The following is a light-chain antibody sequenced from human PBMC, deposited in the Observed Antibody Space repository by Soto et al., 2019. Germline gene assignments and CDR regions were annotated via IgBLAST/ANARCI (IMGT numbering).Light chain of an antibody. CDR2: DVS. J-gene: IGLJ1*01. CDR3: CSYAGSYTFRV. Sequence: QSVLTQPRSVSGSPGQSVTISCTGTSSDVGGYNHVSWYQQHPGKAPTLMIYDVSKRPSGVPDRCSGSKSGNTASLTISGLQAEEEADDYGCSYAGSYTFRVFGTGTKGTVL. CDR1: SSDVGGYNH. V-gene: IGLV2-11*01.